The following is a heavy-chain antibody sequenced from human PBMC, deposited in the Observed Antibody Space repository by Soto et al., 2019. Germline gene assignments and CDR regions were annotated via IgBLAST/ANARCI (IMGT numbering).Heavy chain of an antibody. V-gene: IGHV3-30*18. CDR3: AKDSPRMATITPPYYYYGMDV. Sequence: QVQLVESGGGVVQPGRSLRLSCAASGFTFSSYGMHWVRQAPGKGLEGVAVISYDGSNKYYADSVKGRFTISRDNSKNTLYLQMNSLRAEDTAVYYCAKDSPRMATITPPYYYYGMDVWGRGTTVTVSS. J-gene: IGHJ6*02. D-gene: IGHD5-12*01. CDR2: ISYDGSNK. CDR1: GFTFSSYG.